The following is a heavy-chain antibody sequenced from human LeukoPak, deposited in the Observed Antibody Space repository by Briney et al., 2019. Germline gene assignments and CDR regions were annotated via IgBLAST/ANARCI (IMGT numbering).Heavy chain of an antibody. CDR2: IYYSGST. J-gene: IGHJ3*02. Sequence: SETLSLTCTVSGGSISSSSYYWGWIRQPPGKGLEWIGSIYYSGSTNYNPSLKSRVTISVDTSKNQFSLKLSSVTAADTAVYYCARPARYCSSTSCARGAFDIWGQGTMVTVSS. CDR1: GGSISSSSYY. CDR3: ARPARYCSSTSCARGAFDI. V-gene: IGHV4-39*07. D-gene: IGHD2-2*01.